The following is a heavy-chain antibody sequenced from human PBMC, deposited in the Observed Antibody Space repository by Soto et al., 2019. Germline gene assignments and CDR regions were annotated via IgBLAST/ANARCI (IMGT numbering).Heavy chain of an antibody. CDR1: GFTVSSNY. J-gene: IGHJ6*02. CDR3: ARELFYGSGSYYNGAWYYGMDV. Sequence: EVQLVESGGGLIQPGGSLRLSCAASGFTVSSNYMSWVRQAPGKGLEWVSVIYSGGSTYYADSVKGRFTISRDNSKNHLDLQISSMRAEDTAVYYCARELFYGSGSYYNGAWYYGMDVWGQGTTVTVSS. CDR2: IYSGGST. V-gene: IGHV3-53*01. D-gene: IGHD3-10*01.